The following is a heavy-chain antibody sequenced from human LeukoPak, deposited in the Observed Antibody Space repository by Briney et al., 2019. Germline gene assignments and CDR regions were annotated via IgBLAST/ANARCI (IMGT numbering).Heavy chain of an antibody. J-gene: IGHJ4*02. CDR2: INSDGSRI. CDR3: XRAXQIGFSGFDKNY. D-gene: IGHD5-12*01. Sequence: PGGSLRLSCAASGFTLSDYWMHWVRQAPGKGLVWVSRINSDGSRIIYADSVKGRFTISRDNAKNTVYLQMNSLRADDTAVYFCXRAXQIGFSGFDKNYWGQGTLVTVSS. CDR1: GFTLSDYW. V-gene: IGHV3-74*01.